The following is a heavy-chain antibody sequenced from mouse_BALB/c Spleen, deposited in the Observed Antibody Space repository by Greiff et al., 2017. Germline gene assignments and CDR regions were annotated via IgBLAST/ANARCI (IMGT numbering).Heavy chain of an antibody. CDR1: GFTFTDYY. CDR3: ARDYDGGFAY. D-gene: IGHD2-12*01. Sequence: EVHLVESGGGLVQPGGSLRLSCATSGFTFTDYYMSWVRQPPGKALEWLGFIRNKANGYTTEYSASVKGRFTISRDNSQSILYLQMNTLRAEDSATYYCARDYDGGFAYWGQGTLVTVSA. CDR2: IRNKANGYTT. J-gene: IGHJ3*01. V-gene: IGHV7-3*02.